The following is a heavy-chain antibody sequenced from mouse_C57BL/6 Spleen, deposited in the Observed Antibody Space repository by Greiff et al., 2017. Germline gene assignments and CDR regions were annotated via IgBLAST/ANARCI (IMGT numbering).Heavy chain of an antibody. CDR3: TRSGITTVEDY. Sequence: VQLQESGAELVRPGASVTLSCKASGYTFTDYEMHWVKQTPVHGLEWIGAIDPETGGTAYNQKFKGKAILTADKSSSTAYMELRSLTSEDSAVYYCTRSGITTVEDYWGQGTTLTVSS. J-gene: IGHJ2*01. CDR1: GYTFTDYE. D-gene: IGHD1-1*01. CDR2: IDPETGGT. V-gene: IGHV1-15*01.